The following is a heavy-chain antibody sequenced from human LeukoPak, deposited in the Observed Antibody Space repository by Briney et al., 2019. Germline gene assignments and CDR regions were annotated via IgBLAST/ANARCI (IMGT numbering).Heavy chain of an antibody. Sequence: GGSLRLSCAASGFTVSSNYMSWVRQAPGKGLEWVSIIYSGGSTYYADSVKGRFTISRDSSKNTLYLQMNSLRAEGTAVYYCARDGSSSAILWGQGTLVTVSS. J-gene: IGHJ4*02. V-gene: IGHV3-66*01. CDR3: ARDGSSSAIL. D-gene: IGHD6-6*01. CDR2: IYSGGST. CDR1: GFTVSSNY.